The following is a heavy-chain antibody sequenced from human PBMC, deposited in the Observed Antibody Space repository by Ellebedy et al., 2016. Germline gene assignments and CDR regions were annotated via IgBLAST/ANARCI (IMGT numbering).Heavy chain of an antibody. Sequence: GESLKISXAASGFTLSSNSMNWVRQAPGKGPEWVSSISVSSIVMYYADSVKGRFTISRDNAKNSLYLQMNSLRAEDTAVYYCARGSPRIAAAGPKLYYFDYWGQGALVTVSS. CDR3: ARGSPRIAAAGPKLYYFDY. D-gene: IGHD6-13*01. J-gene: IGHJ4*02. CDR2: ISVSSIVM. CDR1: GFTLSSNS. V-gene: IGHV3-21*01.